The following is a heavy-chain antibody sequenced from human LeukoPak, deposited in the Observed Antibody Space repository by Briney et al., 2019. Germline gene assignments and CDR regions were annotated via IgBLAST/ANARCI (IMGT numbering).Heavy chain of an antibody. CDR2: ISSSGDNT. Sequence: KSGGSLRLSCAASGFTFSSYAMTWVRQAPGKGLEWVSLISSSGDNTYYADSVKGRFTISRDNAKKSLYLQMNSLRAEDTAVYYCASQDVLRYFVPKDYYGMDVWGQGTTVTVSS. J-gene: IGHJ6*02. CDR3: ASQDVLRYFVPKDYYGMDV. V-gene: IGHV3-21*01. CDR1: GFTFSSYA. D-gene: IGHD3-9*01.